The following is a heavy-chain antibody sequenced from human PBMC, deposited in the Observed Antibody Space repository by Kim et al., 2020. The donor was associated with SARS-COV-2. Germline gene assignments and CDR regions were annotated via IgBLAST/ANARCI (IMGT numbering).Heavy chain of an antibody. D-gene: IGHD3-16*01. V-gene: IGHV3-53*01. CDR3: AGGGATGYF. CDR2: ISSGGNA. CDR1: GFTVNANY. J-gene: IGHJ1*01. Sequence: GGSLRLSCAASGFTVNANYMSWVRQAPGKGLEWVSPISSGGNANYAASVQGRFSISRDTSTNTLFLQMNNLRGDDTAAYYCAGGGATGYF.